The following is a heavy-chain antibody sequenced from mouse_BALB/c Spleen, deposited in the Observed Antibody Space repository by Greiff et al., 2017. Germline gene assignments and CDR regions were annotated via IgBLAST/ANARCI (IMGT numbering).Heavy chain of an antibody. CDR2: INSNGGST. V-gene: IGHV5-6-3*01. CDR3: AREDYYGSSYGYFDV. CDR1: GFTFSSYG. Sequence: EVQRVESGGGLVQPGGSLKLSCAASGFTFSSYGMSWVRQTPDKRLELVATINSNGGSTYYPDSVKGRFTISRDNAKNTLYLQMSSLKSEDTAMYYCAREDYYGSSYGYFDVWGAGTTVTVSS. J-gene: IGHJ1*01. D-gene: IGHD1-1*01.